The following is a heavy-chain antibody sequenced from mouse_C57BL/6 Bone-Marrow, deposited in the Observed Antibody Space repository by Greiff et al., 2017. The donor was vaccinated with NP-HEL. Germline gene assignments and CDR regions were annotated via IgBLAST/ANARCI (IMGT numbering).Heavy chain of an antibody. CDR1: GFTFSDYG. J-gene: IGHJ4*01. V-gene: IGHV5-17*01. D-gene: IGHD1-1*01. Sequence: DVKLQESGGGLVKPGGSLKLSCAASGFTFSDYGMHWVRQAPEKGLEWVAYISSGSSTIYYADTVKGRFTISRDNAKNTLFLQMTSLRSEDTAMYYCARREDYGRGAMDYWGQGTSVTVSS. CDR3: ARREDYGRGAMDY. CDR2: ISSGSSTI.